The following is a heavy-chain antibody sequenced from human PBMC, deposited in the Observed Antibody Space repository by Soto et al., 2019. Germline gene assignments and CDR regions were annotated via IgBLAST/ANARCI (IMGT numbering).Heavy chain of an antibody. CDR2: INPNSGGT. CDR1: GYTFTGYY. J-gene: IGHJ6*04. Sequence: GASVKVSCKASGYTFTGYYMHWVRQAPGQGLEWMGWINPNSGGTNYAQKFQGWVTMTRDTSISTAYMELSRLRSDDTAVYYCARVSRPFWVVPCTGSDSDCMDVWGKGTKVTVSS. V-gene: IGHV1-2*04. D-gene: IGHD2-21*01. CDR3: ARVSRPFWVVPCTGSDSDCMDV.